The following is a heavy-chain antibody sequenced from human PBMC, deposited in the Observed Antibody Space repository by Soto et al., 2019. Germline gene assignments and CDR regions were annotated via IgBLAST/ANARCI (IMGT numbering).Heavy chain of an antibody. J-gene: IGHJ4*02. Sequence: DVQLVDSGGGLVQPGGSLRLSCAASGCTFSNYAMSWVRQAPGKGLEWVSLVSATAGTTYYTDSVKGRFTISRDNSRNTVYLQMNSLRADEAAVYYCAKDRVAGGFDYWGQGTLVTVSS. CDR3: AKDRVAGGFDY. V-gene: IGHV3-23*04. D-gene: IGHD1-26*01. CDR1: GCTFSNYA. CDR2: VSATAGTT.